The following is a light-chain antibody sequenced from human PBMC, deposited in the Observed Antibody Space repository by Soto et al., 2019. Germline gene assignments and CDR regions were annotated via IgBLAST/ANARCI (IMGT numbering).Light chain of an antibody. CDR1: QDVNTF. CDR2: DAA. Sequence: DIQMTQSPSSLSPSVGDSVTITCQASQDVNTFLNWYQQKPGKAPELLIYDAAYLQTGVPSRFSGSGSGTEFSFTISSLQPEDIATCFCQQFHTLPLTFGGGTKVEI. CDR3: QQFHTLPLT. J-gene: IGKJ4*01. V-gene: IGKV1-33*01.